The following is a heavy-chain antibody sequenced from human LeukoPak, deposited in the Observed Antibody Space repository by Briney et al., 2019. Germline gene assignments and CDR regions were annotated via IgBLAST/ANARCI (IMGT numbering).Heavy chain of an antibody. CDR1: GGSISSGGYS. D-gene: IGHD6-13*01. Sequence: SQTLSLTCAVSGGSISSGGYSWSWIRQPPGKGLEWIGYIYHSGSTHYNPSLKSRVTISVDRSKNQFSLKLSSVTAADTAVYYCARAAAGGYFDYWGQGTLVAVSS. CDR3: ARAAAGGYFDY. CDR2: IYHSGST. V-gene: IGHV4-30-2*01. J-gene: IGHJ4*02.